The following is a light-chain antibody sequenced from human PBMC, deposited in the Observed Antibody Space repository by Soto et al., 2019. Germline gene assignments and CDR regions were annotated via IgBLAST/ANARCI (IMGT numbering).Light chain of an antibody. J-gene: IGLJ1*01. CDR2: VGTGGIVG. CDR3: GADHGSGSNFVYV. V-gene: IGLV9-49*01. Sequence: QAVVTQPPSASASLGASVTLTCTLSSGYSNYKVDWYQQRPGKGPRFVMRVGTGGIVGSKGDGIPDRFSVLGSGLNRYLTIKNSQEEDESDYHCGADHGSGSNFVYVFGTGTKVTVL. CDR1: SGYSNYK.